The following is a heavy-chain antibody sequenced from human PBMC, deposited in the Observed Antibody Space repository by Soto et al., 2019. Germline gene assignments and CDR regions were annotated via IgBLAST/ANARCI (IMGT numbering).Heavy chain of an antibody. D-gene: IGHD2-2*01. Sequence: GASVKVSCKASGGTFSSYAISWVRQAPGQGLEWMGGIIPIFGTANYAQKFQGRVTITADESTSTAYMELSSLRSGDTAVYYCASSPCMTRSSTSCYRSYGMDVWGQGTTVTVSS. CDR1: GGTFSSYA. J-gene: IGHJ6*02. V-gene: IGHV1-69*13. CDR3: ASSPCMTRSSTSCYRSYGMDV. CDR2: IIPIFGTA.